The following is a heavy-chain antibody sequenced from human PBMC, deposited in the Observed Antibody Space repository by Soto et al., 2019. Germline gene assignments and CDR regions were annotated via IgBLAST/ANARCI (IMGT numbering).Heavy chain of an antibody. J-gene: IGHJ4*02. V-gene: IGHV4-31*02. D-gene: IGHD3-22*01. CDR1: GGSISSVGYY. CDR2: IYYSGST. CDR3: ARGYIEADHYDSSDYYPTDFDY. Sequence: SETLSLTWTVSGGSISSVGYYWSWIRQHPGKGLEWIGYIYYSGSTYSNPSLKSRVTISVDTSKNQFSLKLSSVTAADTDVDYCARGYIEADHYDSSDYYPTDFDYWGQGTLVTVS.